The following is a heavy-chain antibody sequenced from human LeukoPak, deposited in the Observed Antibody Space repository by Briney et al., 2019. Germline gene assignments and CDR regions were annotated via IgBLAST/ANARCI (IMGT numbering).Heavy chain of an antibody. V-gene: IGHV4-59*08. J-gene: IGHJ4*02. Sequence: SETLSLTCTVSGGSISSYYWSWIRQPPGKGLEWIGYIYYSGSTNYNPSLKSRVTISVDTSKNQFSLKLSSVTAADTAVYYCARHVVTMVRGPLGYWGQGTLVTVSS. CDR2: IYYSGST. CDR3: ARHVVTMVRGPLGY. D-gene: IGHD3-10*01. CDR1: GGSISSYY.